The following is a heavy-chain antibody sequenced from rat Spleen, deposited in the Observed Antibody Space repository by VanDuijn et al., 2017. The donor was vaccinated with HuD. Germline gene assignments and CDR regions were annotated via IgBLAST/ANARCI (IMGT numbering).Heavy chain of an antibody. Sequence: EVHLVESGGGLVQPGRSLKLSCTASGFTFSDYYMAWVRQAPKKGLEWVATITSGGSNTYYPDSVKGRFTISRDNAKSTLYLQRDSLRSEDTATYYCARQGGFAYWGQGTLVTVSS. V-gene: IGHV5-7*01. J-gene: IGHJ3*01. CDR3: ARQGGFAY. CDR2: ITSGGSNT. CDR1: GFTFSDYY.